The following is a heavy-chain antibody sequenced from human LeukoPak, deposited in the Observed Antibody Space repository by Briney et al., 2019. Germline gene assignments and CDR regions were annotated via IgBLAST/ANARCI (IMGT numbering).Heavy chain of an antibody. CDR1: GGSISSGGYY. D-gene: IGHD6-19*01. J-gene: IGHJ4*02. Sequence: PSQTLSLTCTVSGGSISSGGYYWSWIRQHPGKGLEWIGYIYYSGSTYYNPSLKSRVTISVDTSKKQFSLKLSSVTAADTAVYYCARAPRATGWYPFDYWGQGTLVTVSS. V-gene: IGHV4-31*03. CDR3: ARAPRATGWYPFDY. CDR2: IYYSGST.